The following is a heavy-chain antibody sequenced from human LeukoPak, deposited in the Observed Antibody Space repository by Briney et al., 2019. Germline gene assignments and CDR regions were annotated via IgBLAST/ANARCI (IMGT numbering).Heavy chain of an antibody. D-gene: IGHD7-27*01. CDR2: IYYSGST. CDR1: GGSISSGGYY. V-gene: IGHV4-31*03. Sequence: SQTLSLTCTVSGGSISSGGYYWSWIRQHPGKGLEWIGYIYYSGSTYYNPSLKSRVTISVDTSKNQFSLNLSSVTAADTAVYYCARESRTGEDYYFDYWGQGTLVTVSS. CDR3: ARESRTGEDYYFDY. J-gene: IGHJ4*02.